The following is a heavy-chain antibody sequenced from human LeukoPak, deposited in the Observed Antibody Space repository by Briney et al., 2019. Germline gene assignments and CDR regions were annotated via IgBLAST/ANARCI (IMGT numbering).Heavy chain of an antibody. CDR3: ARSGSSSWLFDY. J-gene: IGHJ4*02. V-gene: IGHV1-69*01. D-gene: IGHD6-13*01. Sequence: SVNVSCKASGGTFRSYAISWVRQARGQGLEGMGGINPIFGTPTYQQKFQGRVTITADESTSKAYMELSSLRSEDTAVYYCARSGSSSWLFDYWGQGTLVTVSS. CDR1: GGTFRSYA. CDR2: INPIFGTP.